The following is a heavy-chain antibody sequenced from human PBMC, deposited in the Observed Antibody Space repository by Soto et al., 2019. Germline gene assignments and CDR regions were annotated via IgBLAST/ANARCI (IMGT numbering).Heavy chain of an antibody. V-gene: IGHV4-4*07. D-gene: IGHD1-1*01. CDR1: GASISGFX. CDR3: VRDGTEXXXDWFDP. CDR2: IYATGTT. J-gene: IGHJ5*02. Sequence: SETLSLTXTVSGASISGFXWSWIRKSAGKGLEWIGRIYATGTTDYNPSLKSRVMMSVDTSKKQFSLKLRSVTAADTAVYYCVRDGTEXXXDWFDPWGQGISVTVSS.